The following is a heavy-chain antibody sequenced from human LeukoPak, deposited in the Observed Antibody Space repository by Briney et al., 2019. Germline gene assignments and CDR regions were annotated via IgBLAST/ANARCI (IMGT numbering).Heavy chain of an antibody. CDR3: ARDQLYSGSFTCYYYGMDV. D-gene: IGHD1-26*01. CDR2: IYSGGST. Sequence: GGSLRLSCAASGFTVSSNYMSWVRQAPGKGLEWVSVIYSGGSTYYADSVKGRFTISRDNSKNTLYLQMNSLRAEDTAVYYCARDQLYSGSFTCYYYGMDVWGQGTTVTVSS. CDR1: GFTVSSNY. V-gene: IGHV3-53*01. J-gene: IGHJ6*02.